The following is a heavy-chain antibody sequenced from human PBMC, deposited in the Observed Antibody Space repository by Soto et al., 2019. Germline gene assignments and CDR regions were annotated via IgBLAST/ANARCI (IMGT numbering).Heavy chain of an antibody. J-gene: IGHJ4*02. CDR2: IIPILGIA. CDR1: GGSFSSYT. Sequence: GASVKGSCKAAGGSFSSYTISWGRQAPVQGLEWMGRIIPILGIANYAQKFQGRVTITADKSTSTAYMELSSLRSEDTAVYYCARDQDVDTAMAPFDYWGQGTLVTVSS. V-gene: IGHV1-69*04. D-gene: IGHD5-18*01. CDR3: ARDQDVDTAMAPFDY.